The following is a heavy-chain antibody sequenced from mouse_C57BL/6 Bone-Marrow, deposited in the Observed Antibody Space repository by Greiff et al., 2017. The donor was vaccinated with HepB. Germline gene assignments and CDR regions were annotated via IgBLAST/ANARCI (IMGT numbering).Heavy chain of an antibody. Sequence: VQLQQSGAELVRPGASVTLSCKASGYTFTSYWMQWVKQRPGQGLEWIGEIDPSDSYTNYNQKFKGKATLTVDTSSSTAYMQLSSLTSEDSAVYYCARRGDWAWFAYWGQGTLVTVSA. CDR3: ARRGDWAWFAY. CDR2: IDPSDSYT. D-gene: IGHD4-1*01. CDR1: GYTFTSYW. J-gene: IGHJ3*01. V-gene: IGHV1-50*01.